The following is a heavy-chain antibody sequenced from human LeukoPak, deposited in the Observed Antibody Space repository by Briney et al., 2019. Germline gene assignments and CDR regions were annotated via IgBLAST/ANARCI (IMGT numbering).Heavy chain of an antibody. Sequence: PSETLSLTCTVSGGSISSSSYYWGWVRQPPGRGLEWIGSIYYSGSTYYTPSLKSRVTISVDTSKNHFSLKLSSVTAADTAVYYSARLLYDGDYLWGQGTLVTVSS. D-gene: IGHD4-17*01. CDR1: GGSISSSSYY. CDR2: IYYSGST. J-gene: IGHJ5*02. CDR3: ARLLYDGDYL. V-gene: IGHV4-39*02.